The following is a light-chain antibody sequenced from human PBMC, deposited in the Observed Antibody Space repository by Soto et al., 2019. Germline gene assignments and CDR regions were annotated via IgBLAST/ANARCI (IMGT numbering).Light chain of an antibody. CDR1: QSVAYW. Sequence: EIQMTQSPSTLSTSVGARVTITCRASQSVAYWLAWYQQKPGKAPSLLIYDGSTLATGVPPRFSGGGFGTEFTLNISSVQPDDSALYYCQHYNTYSKAFGPGTRVEIK. V-gene: IGKV1-5*01. J-gene: IGKJ2*01. CDR2: DGS. CDR3: QHYNTYSKA.